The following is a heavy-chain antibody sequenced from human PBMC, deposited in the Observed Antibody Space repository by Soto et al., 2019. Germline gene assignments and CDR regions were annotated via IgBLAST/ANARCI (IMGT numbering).Heavy chain of an antibody. CDR2: IYHTGKT. D-gene: IGHD2-2*01. V-gene: IGHV4-31*03. Sequence: SETLSLTCTVSGDAIYIGGYYWTWIRQHPGKGLEWIGYIYHTGKTYYNPSLESRVTMSVDTSKNQFSLKLASVTAADTAVYYCARDGSSTATWIDPWGQGPLVTVPS. CDR1: GDAIYIGGYY. CDR3: ARDGSSTATWIDP. J-gene: IGHJ5*02.